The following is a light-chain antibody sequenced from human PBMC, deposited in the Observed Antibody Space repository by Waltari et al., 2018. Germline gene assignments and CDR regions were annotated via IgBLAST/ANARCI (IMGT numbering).Light chain of an antibody. CDR2: GAS. Sequence: EIVMTQSPATLSVSPGARATLSCRASQRVSSNLAWYQQKPGQAPRLLIYGASTRATGIPARVRGSGSGTEFTLTISSLQSEDFAVYYCQQYNNWPPLYTFGQGTKLEIK. CDR3: QQYNNWPPLYT. J-gene: IGKJ2*01. CDR1: QRVSSN. V-gene: IGKV3-15*01.